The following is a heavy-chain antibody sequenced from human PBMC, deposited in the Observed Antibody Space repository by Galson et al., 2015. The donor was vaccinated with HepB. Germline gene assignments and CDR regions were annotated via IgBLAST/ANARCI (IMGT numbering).Heavy chain of an antibody. D-gene: IGHD3-22*01. CDR1: GYTFTSYY. Sequence: SCKASGYTFTSYYMHWVRQAPGPGLEWMGIINHSGGSTSYAQKFQGRVTMTRDTSTSTVYMELSSLRSEDTAVYYCARGPIKNSSGYPFDYWGQGTLVTVSS. CDR2: INHSGGST. CDR3: ARGPIKNSSGYPFDY. V-gene: IGHV1-46*01. J-gene: IGHJ4*02.